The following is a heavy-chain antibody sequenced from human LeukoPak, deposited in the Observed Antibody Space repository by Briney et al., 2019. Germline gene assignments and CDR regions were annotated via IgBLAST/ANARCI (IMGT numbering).Heavy chain of an antibody. J-gene: IGHJ5*02. CDR3: ARGTAVAAITWSAR. D-gene: IGHD2-2*02. Sequence: SETLSLTCGLYGGSFSVYYWSWIRQPPGKGLGWMGEINHRGSTNYNPSLKGRVIISVDTSKNQFSLRLTSVTPADTAVYSCARGTAVAAITWSARCGEGTLVTV. CDR1: GGSFSVYY. V-gene: IGHV4-34*01. CDR2: INHRGST.